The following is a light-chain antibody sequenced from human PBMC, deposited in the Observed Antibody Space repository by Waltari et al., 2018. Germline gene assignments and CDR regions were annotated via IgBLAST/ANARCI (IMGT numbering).Light chain of an antibody. CDR2: WTT. CDR3: QQYFDIPT. J-gene: IGKJ4*01. CDR1: QTLFRSSDPRNH. Sequence: DIVMTQSPDPLAVSLGERATINCKSSQTLFRSSDPRNHLTWYQQRPGQPPKLLIYWTTTRESGVPDRFSGGGSGTDFTLTISSLQAEDVAVYYCQQYFDIPTFGGGTKVEIK. V-gene: IGKV4-1*01.